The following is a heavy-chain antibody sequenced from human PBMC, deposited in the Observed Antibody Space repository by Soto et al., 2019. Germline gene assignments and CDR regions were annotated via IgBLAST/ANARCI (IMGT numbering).Heavy chain of an antibody. CDR3: ARKTAMVTSPFDS. D-gene: IGHD5-18*01. Sequence: SVKVRCKASGYTFTRYYMHMVRQAPGQGLEWMGWINPNSGGTNYAQKFQGWVTMTRDTSISTAYMEMSRLRSDDTAVYYCARKTAMVTSPFDSWGQGTMVTVSS. V-gene: IGHV1-2*04. CDR1: GYTFTRYY. J-gene: IGHJ3*02. CDR2: INPNSGGT.